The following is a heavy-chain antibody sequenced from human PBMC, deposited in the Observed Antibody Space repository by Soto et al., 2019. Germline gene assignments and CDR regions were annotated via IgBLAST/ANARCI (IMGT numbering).Heavy chain of an antibody. CDR1: GFTFSSYW. Sequence: GGSLRLSCAASGFTFSSYWMHWVRQAPGKGLVWVSRINSDGSSTSYADSVKGRFTISRDDAKNSLYLQMNSLRVEDTAVYYCARHYRYTWDYWGPGTLVTVSS. J-gene: IGHJ4*02. CDR2: INSDGSST. CDR3: ARHYRYTWDY. D-gene: IGHD4-4*01. V-gene: IGHV3-74*01.